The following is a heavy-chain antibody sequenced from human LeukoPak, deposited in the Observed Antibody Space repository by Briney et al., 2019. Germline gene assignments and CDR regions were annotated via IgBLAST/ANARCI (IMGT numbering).Heavy chain of an antibody. CDR2: IYYSGST. CDR3: AREQVAASDYYYYGMDV. Sequence: PSETLSLTCTVSGGSISSGDYYWSWIRQPPGKGLEWIGYIYYSGSTYYNPSLKSRVTISLDTSKNQFSLKLSSVTAADTAVYYCAREQVAASDYYYYGMDVWGQGTTVTVS. CDR1: GGSISSGDYY. J-gene: IGHJ6*02. V-gene: IGHV4-30-4*01. D-gene: IGHD2-15*01.